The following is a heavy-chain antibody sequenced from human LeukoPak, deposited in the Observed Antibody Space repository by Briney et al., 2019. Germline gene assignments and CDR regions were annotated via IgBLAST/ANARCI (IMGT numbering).Heavy chain of an antibody. CDR2: IYSGGST. V-gene: IGHV3-66*01. J-gene: IGHJ5*02. CDR1: GFTFSSYA. Sequence: GGSLRLSCAASGFTFSSYAMSWVRQAPGKGLEWVSVIYSGGSTYYADSVKGRFTISRDNSKNTLYLQMNSLRAEDTAVYYCAREAQQLVSWFDPWGQGTLVTVSS. D-gene: IGHD6-13*01. CDR3: AREAQQLVSWFDP.